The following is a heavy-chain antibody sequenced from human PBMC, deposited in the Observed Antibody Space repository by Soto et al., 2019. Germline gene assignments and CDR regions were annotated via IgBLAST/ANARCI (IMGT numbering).Heavy chain of an antibody. V-gene: IGHV3-33*01. D-gene: IGHD3-3*01. CDR1: GFTFSSYG. CDR3: ARVRARDFYDFWSVYRAGDAFDI. J-gene: IGHJ3*02. Sequence: QVQLVESGGGVVQPGRSLRLSCAASGFTFSSYGMHWVRQAPGKGLEWVAVIWYDGSNKYYADSVKGRFTISRDNSKNPINLQMNSMKAEETVVYYCARVRARDFYDFWSVYRAGDAFDIWGQGKMVTVSS. CDR2: IWYDGSNK.